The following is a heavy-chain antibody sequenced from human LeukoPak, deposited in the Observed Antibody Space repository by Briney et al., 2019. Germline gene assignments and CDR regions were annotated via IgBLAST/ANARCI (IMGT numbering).Heavy chain of an antibody. CDR3: ARSRIFGVVVEYNWFDP. CDR1: GGTFSSYA. D-gene: IGHD3-3*01. CDR2: ITPIFGTA. V-gene: IGHV1-69*01. Sequence: ASVKVSCKASGGTFSSYAISWVRQAPGQGLEWMGGITPIFGTANYAQKFQGRVTITADESTSTAYMELSSLRSEDTAVYYCARSRIFGVVVEYNWFDPWGQGTLVTVSS. J-gene: IGHJ5*02.